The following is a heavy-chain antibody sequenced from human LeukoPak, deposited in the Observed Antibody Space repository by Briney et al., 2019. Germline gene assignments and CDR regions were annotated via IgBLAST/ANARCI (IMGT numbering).Heavy chain of an antibody. CDR2: IYYRGST. J-gene: IGHJ4*02. D-gene: IGHD3-9*01. CDR3: ARGVDDILTGYYHFDY. CDR1: GGSISSYY. V-gene: IGHV4-59*01. Sequence: SETLSLTCTVSGGSISSYYWSWIRQPPGKGLEWIGYIYYRGSTNYNPSLKSRVTISVDTSKNQFSLKLSSVTAADTAVYYCARGVDDILTGYYHFDYWGQGTLVTVSS.